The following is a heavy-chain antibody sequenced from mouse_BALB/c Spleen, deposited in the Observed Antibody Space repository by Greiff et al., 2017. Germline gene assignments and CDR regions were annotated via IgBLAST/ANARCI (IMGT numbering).Heavy chain of an antibody. V-gene: IGHV5-6-4*01. CDR1: GFTFSSYT. J-gene: IGHJ4*01. Sequence: DVQLVESGGGLVKPGGSLKLSCAASGFTFSSYTMSWVRQTPEKRLEWVATISSGGSYTYYPDSVKGRFTISRDNAKNTLYLQMSSLKSEDTAMYYCTIDGNGDMEYWGQGTSVTVSS. CDR3: TIDGNGDMEY. D-gene: IGHD2-1*01. CDR2: ISSGGSYT.